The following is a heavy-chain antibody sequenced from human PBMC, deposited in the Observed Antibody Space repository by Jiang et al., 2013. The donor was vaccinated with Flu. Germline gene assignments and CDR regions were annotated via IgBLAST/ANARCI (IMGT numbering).Heavy chain of an antibody. CDR1: GDSVSSNSAA. D-gene: IGHD6-19*01. CDR3: VRKITVAGRNYFDS. V-gene: IGHV6-1*01. J-gene: IGHJ4*02. CDR2: IFYRSKWYN. Sequence: QTLSLTCAISGDSVSSNSAAWNWIRQSPLRGLEWLGRIFYRSKWYNGYAVSVKSRMTITPDTSKNQFSLQLNSVTPEDTGVYYCVRKITVAGRNYFDSWGQGTLVTVSS.